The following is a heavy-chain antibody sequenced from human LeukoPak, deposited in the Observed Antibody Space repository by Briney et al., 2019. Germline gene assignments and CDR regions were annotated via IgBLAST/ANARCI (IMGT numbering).Heavy chain of an antibody. CDR1: GYTFTSYG. CDR2: ISAYNGNT. V-gene: IGHV1-18*01. CDR3: ARGLYCGGDCYSFDY. Sequence: ASVKVSCKASGYTFTSYGISWVRQAPGQGLEWMGWISAYNGNTNYAQKLQGRVTMTTDTSTSTAYMELRSLRSDDTAVYYCARGLYCGGDCYSFDYWGQGTLVTVSS. J-gene: IGHJ4*02. D-gene: IGHD2-21*02.